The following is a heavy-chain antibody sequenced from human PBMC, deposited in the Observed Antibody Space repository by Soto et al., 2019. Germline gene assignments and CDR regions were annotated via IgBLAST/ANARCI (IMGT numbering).Heavy chain of an antibody. CDR2: INTSGGRT. CDR1: GYTFTSYF. D-gene: IGHD6-6*01. J-gene: IGHJ3*02. V-gene: IGHV1-46*03. CDR3: AREEYQLMHAFDI. Sequence: ASVKVSCKASGYTFTSYFMHWVRQAPGQGLEWMGIINTSGGRTSYAQKIQGRVTMTWDTSTSTVYLELSSLRSEDTAVYYCAREEYQLMHAFDIWGQGTMVTVSS.